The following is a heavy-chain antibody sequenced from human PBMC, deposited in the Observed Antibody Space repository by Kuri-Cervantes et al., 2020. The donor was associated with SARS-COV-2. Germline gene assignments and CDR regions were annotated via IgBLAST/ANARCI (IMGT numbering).Heavy chain of an antibody. V-gene: IGHV3-30*04. CDR2: ISYDGSNK. CDR1: GFTFSSYC. D-gene: IGHD2-2*01. Sequence: GESLKISCAASGFTFSSYCMHWVRQAPGKGLEWVAVISYDGSNKYYADSVKGRLTISRDNSKNTLYLQMNSLRAEDTAVYYCARGGRYCSSTSCYAHDYWGQGTVVTVSS. J-gene: IGHJ4*02. CDR3: ARGGRYCSSTSCYAHDY.